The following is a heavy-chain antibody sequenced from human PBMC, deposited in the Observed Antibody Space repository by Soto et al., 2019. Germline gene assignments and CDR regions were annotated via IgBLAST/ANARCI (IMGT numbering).Heavy chain of an antibody. Sequence: GGSLRLSCAVSGFTVSNNYWIGWVRQMPGKGLEWMGVMYPDDSDTRYSPSFQGHVTMSADKSISTTYLQWSSLKASDTAMYYCAKRPPGGLKSDAYDIWGQGTMVTVSS. V-gene: IGHV5-51*01. CDR1: GFTVSNNYW. CDR3: AKRPPGGLKSDAYDI. J-gene: IGHJ3*02. CDR2: MYPDDSDT.